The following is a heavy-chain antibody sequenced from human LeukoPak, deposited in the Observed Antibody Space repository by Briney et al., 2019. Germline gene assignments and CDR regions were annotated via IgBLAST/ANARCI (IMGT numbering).Heavy chain of an antibody. CDR3: VISSGWKGGYYFDF. V-gene: IGHV3-48*03. CDR2: ISGSSSTI. Sequence: GGSLRPSCAASGFTFSSYEMNWVRQAPGKGLEWVSYISGSSSTIYYADSVKGRFTISRDNAKNSLYLQMNSLRAEDTGVYYCVISSGWKGGYYFDFWGQGTLVTVSA. CDR1: GFTFSSYE. D-gene: IGHD6-19*01. J-gene: IGHJ4*02.